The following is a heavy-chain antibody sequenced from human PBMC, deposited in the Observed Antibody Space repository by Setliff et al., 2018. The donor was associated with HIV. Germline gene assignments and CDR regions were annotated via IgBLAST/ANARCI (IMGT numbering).Heavy chain of an antibody. CDR3: AKGAGFYGDYTFDH. J-gene: IGHJ4*02. CDR1: GPSINIHY. D-gene: IGHD4-17*01. CDR2: IYSTGST. Sequence: ASETLSLTCTVSGPSINIHYWSWIRQSPGKGFEWIGYIYSTGSTNYNPSLQSRVTISMVASRNQFSLKVASVTAADTAVYYCAKGAGFYGDYTFDHWGREGRSPSPQ. V-gene: IGHV4-59*11.